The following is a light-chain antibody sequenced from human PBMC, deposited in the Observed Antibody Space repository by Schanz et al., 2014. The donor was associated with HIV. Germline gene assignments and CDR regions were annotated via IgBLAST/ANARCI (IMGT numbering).Light chain of an antibody. CDR3: ATWDNSLSALV. CDR1: SSNIGNNY. Sequence: QSVLTQPPSVSAAPGQKVTISCSGSSSNIGNNYVSWYQQLPGTAPKLLIYDNNKRPSGIPDRFSGSKSGTSATLGITGLQTGDEADYYCATWDNSLSALVFGGGTKLTVL. CDR2: DNN. V-gene: IGLV1-51*01. J-gene: IGLJ3*02.